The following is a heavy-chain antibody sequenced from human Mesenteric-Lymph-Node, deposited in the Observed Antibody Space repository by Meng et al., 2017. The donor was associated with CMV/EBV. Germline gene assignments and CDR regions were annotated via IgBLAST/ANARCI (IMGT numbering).Heavy chain of an antibody. V-gene: IGHV1-3*01. CDR1: GYTFTSYA. CDR2: INAGNGNT. D-gene: IGHD3-9*01. CDR3: ARARANYDILTGYGY. Sequence: SGYTFTSYAMHWVRQALGQRLEWMGWINAGNGNTKYSQKFQGRVTITRDTSASTAYMELSSLRSEDTAVYYCARARANYDILTGYGYWGQGTLVTVSS. J-gene: IGHJ4*02.